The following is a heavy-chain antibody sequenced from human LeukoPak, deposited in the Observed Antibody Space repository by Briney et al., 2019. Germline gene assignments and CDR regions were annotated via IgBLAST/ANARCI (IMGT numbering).Heavy chain of an antibody. CDR1: GGSFSGYY. V-gene: IGHV4-34*01. CDR3: ASQWLGRRHYYYYHMDV. D-gene: IGHD6-19*01. CDR2: INHSGST. J-gene: IGHJ6*03. Sequence: SETLSLTCAVYGGSFSGYYWSWIRQPPGKGLEWIGEINHSGSTNYNPSLKSRVTISVDTSKNQFSLKLSSVTAADTAVYYCASQWLGRRHYYYYHMDVWGKGTTVTVSS.